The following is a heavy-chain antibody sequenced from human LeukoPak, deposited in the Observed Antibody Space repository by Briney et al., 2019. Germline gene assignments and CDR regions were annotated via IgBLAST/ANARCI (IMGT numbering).Heavy chain of an antibody. D-gene: IGHD6-19*01. CDR1: GFTFDDYA. Sequence: PGRSLRLSCAASGFTFDDYAMFWVRQVPGEGLEWVSGISWDSRNIGYAASVKGRFTTSRDNGKKSVYLRINSLRAEDTALYYCARGNRDSSGFYFYYGMDVWGQGTMVTVSS. V-gene: IGHV3-9*01. CDR3: ARGNRDSSGFYFYYGMDV. J-gene: IGHJ6*02. CDR2: ISWDSRNI.